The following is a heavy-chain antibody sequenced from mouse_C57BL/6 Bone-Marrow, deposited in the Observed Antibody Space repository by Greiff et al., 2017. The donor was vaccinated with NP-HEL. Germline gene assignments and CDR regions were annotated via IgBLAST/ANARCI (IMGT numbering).Heavy chain of an antibody. V-gene: IGHV1-80*01. CDR2: IYPGDGDT. CDR3: ARWGLRRDFDY. CDR1: GYAFSSYW. J-gene: IGHJ2*01. D-gene: IGHD2-2*01. Sequence: QVHVKQSGAELVKPGASVKISCKASGYAFSSYWMNWVKQRPGKGLEWIGQIYPGDGDTNYNGKFKGKATLTADKSSSTAYMQLSSLTSEDSAVYFCARWGLRRDFDYWGQGTTLTVSS.